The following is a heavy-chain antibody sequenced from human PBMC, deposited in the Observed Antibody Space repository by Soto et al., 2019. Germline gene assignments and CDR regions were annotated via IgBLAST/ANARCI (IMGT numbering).Heavy chain of an antibody. D-gene: IGHD6-13*01. CDR3: DGGAAAVDY. CDR1: GGSISSSSYY. J-gene: IGHJ4*02. CDR2: IYYSGST. Sequence: SETLSLTCTVSGGSISSSSYYWGWIRQPPGKGLEWIGSIYYSGSTYYNPSLKSRVTISVDTSKNQFSLKLSSVTAADTAVYYCDGGAAAVDYWGQGTLVTVSS. V-gene: IGHV4-39*01.